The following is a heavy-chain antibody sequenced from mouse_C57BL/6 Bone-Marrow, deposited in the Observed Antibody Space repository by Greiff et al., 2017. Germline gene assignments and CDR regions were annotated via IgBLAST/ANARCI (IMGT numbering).Heavy chain of an antibody. CDR2: IYPGDGDT. V-gene: IGHV1-80*01. CDR3: ARKDSNYPFAY. CDR1: GYAFSSYW. D-gene: IGHD2-5*01. Sequence: ESGAELVKPGASVKISCKASGYAFSSYWMNWVKQRPGKGLEWIGQIYPGDGDTNYNGKFKGKATLTADKSSSTAYMQLSSLTSEDSAVYFCARKDSNYPFAYWGQGTLVTVSA. J-gene: IGHJ3*01.